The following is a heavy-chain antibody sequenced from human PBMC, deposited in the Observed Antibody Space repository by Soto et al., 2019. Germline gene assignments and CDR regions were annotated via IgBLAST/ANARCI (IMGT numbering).Heavy chain of an antibody. J-gene: IGHJ6*02. D-gene: IGHD1-7*01. CDR1: GFTFSSYG. CDR2: IWYDGSNK. V-gene: IGHV3-33*01. CDR3: ARDGTGTTYGMDV. Sequence: GGSLRLSCAASGFTFSSYGMHWVRQAPGKGLEWVAVIWYDGSNKYYADSVKGRFTISRDNSKNTLYLQMNSLRAEDTAVYYCARDGTGTTYGMDVWGQGTTVTGSS.